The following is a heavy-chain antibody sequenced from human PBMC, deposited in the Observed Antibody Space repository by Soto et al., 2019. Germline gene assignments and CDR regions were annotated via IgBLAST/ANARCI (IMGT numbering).Heavy chain of an antibody. Sequence: QVQLVESGGGVVQPGRSLRLSCAASGFTCSSYGMHWVRQAPGKGLEWVAVISYDGTNKYYADSVKGRFTILRDNSNNTLYLQMTSLRAEDTAVYYCSKDGRASGWSEGDYWGQGTLVTVSS. D-gene: IGHD6-19*01. CDR1: GFTCSSYG. CDR2: ISYDGTNK. V-gene: IGHV3-30*18. CDR3: SKDGRASGWSEGDY. J-gene: IGHJ4*02.